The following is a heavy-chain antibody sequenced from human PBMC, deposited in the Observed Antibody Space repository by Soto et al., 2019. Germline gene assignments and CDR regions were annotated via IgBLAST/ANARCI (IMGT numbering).Heavy chain of an antibody. D-gene: IGHD2-15*01. CDR3: ARGDCSGGSCYPQI. CDR1: GYTFTGYY. Sequence: QVQLVQSGAEVKKPGASVKVSCKASGYTFTGYYMHWVRQAPGQGLEWMGWINPNSGGTHYAQKFQGRVTMTRDTSISTAYMEPSRLRSDDTAVYYCARGDCSGGSCYPQIWGQGTMVTVSS. CDR2: INPNSGGT. V-gene: IGHV1-2*02. J-gene: IGHJ3*02.